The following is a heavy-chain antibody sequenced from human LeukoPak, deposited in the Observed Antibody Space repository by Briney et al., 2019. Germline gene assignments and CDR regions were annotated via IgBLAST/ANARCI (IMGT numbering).Heavy chain of an antibody. CDR1: GFTFSSYA. D-gene: IGHD4-23*01. CDR2: IRGGGDNT. V-gene: IGHV3-23*01. J-gene: IGHJ2*01. Sequence: PGGSLRLSCAASGFTFSSYAMTWVRQAPGKGLKWVSTIRGGGDNTYYADSVKGRFTISRDNSKNTLYLQMNSLTAEDTAVYYCAKIASVVTFYWYFDLWGRGTLVTVSS. CDR3: AKIASVVTFYWYFDL.